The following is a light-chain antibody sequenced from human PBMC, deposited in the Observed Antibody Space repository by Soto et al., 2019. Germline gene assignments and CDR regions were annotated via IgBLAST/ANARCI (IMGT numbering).Light chain of an antibody. Sequence: QSVLTQPASVSGSPGQSITISCTGTSSDVGGYNYVSWYQQHPGKAPKLMIYEVSNRPSGVSNRFSGSKSGNTASLTISGLQAEDEADYYCSSYTSSSTPHCVFGTGTKVTVL. J-gene: IGLJ1*01. CDR2: EVS. CDR3: SSYTSSSTPHCV. V-gene: IGLV2-14*01. CDR1: SSDVGGYNY.